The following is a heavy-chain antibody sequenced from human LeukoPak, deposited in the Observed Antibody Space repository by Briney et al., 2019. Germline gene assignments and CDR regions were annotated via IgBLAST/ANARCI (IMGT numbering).Heavy chain of an antibody. V-gene: IGHV4-59*12. Sequence: SETLSLTCTVSGGSISSYYWSWIRHPPGKGLEWIGSIYYSGSTNYNPSLKSRVPISVDTSKNQFSLELSSVNAGDTAVYYCARGSIVVATFFDYWGQGTLVTVSS. CDR1: GGSISSYY. D-gene: IGHD3-22*01. CDR3: ARGSIVVATFFDY. J-gene: IGHJ4*02. CDR2: IYYSGST.